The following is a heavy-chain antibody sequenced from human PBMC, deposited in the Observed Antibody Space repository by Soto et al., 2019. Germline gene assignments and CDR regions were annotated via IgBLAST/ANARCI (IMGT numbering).Heavy chain of an antibody. CDR2: SFHSGSA. V-gene: IGHV4-31*03. CDR3: ARNGCSSSTCYSSEDSYYSMDV. J-gene: IGHJ6*02. CDR1: VGSIRRGRSC. D-gene: IGHD2-2*02. Sequence: PSESRSLTCIFSVGSIRRGRSCWRWIRQHPGTALEWLGYSFHSGSAYYNPSLKSRVTMSVDMSKNQFSLKLNSGTAGDTAVYYCARNGCSSSTCYSSEDSYYSMDVWGQGTTVTVSS.